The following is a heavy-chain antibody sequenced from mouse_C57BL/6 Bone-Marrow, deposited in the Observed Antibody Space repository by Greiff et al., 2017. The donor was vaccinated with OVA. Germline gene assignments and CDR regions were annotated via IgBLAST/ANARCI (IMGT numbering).Heavy chain of an antibody. CDR3: ARVDY. V-gene: IGHV1-69*01. J-gene: IGHJ2*01. CDR1: GYTFTSYW. Sequence: QVQLQQPGAELVMPGASVKLSCKASGYTFTSYWMHWVKQRPGPGLAWIGEIDPSDSYTNYNQKFKGKSTLTVDKSSSTAYMQLSSLTSEDSAVYYCARVDYWGQGTTLTVSS. CDR2: IDPSDSYT.